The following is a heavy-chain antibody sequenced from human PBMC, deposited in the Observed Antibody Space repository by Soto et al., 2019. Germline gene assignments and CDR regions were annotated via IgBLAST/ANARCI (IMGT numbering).Heavy chain of an antibody. CDR2: INHSGST. J-gene: IGHJ4*02. Sequence: SETLSLTCAVYGGSFSGYYWSWIRQPPGKGLEWIGEINHSGSTNYNPSLKSRVTISVDTSKNQFSLKLSSVTAADTAVYYCARGHFYYYGSGSYYSFDYWGQGTLVTVSS. CDR1: GGSFSGYY. CDR3: ARGHFYYYGSGSYYSFDY. D-gene: IGHD3-10*01. V-gene: IGHV4-34*01.